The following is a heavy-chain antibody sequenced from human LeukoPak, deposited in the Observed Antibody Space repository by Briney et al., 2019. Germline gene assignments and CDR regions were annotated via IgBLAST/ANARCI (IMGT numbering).Heavy chain of an antibody. Sequence: GGSLRLSCAASGFTFSDFGMNWVRQAPGKGLEWLAYIDNSGRTTYYADSVKGRFIISRDNAKNSLFLQMNRQIDDDRAVYYCAREGMSAWGQGTLVTVSS. V-gene: IGHV3-48*02. CDR2: IDNSGRTT. J-gene: IGHJ5*02. CDR3: AREGMSA. CDR1: GFTFSDFG.